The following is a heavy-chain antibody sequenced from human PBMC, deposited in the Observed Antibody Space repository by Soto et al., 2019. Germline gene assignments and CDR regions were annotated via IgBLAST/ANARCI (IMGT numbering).Heavy chain of an antibody. CDR1: AYTFTNYL. V-gene: IGHV1-3*01. CDR3: ARGEEPYYDILTGYGDY. Sequence: QVQLVQSGAEVKEPGASVKVSCKASAYTFTNYLMHWVRQAPGQRLEWMGWINAGNGNTRYSQKFQGRVTITRDTSASTAYMELSSLRSEDTAVYYCARGEEPYYDILTGYGDYWGQGTLVTVSS. J-gene: IGHJ4*02. CDR2: INAGNGNT. D-gene: IGHD3-9*01.